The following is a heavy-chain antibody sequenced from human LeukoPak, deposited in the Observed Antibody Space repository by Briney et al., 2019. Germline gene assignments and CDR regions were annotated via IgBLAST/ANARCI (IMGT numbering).Heavy chain of an antibody. Sequence: GGSLRLSCAASGFTFSSYNMNWVRQAPGKGLEWVSYISSSSSTIYYADSVKGRFTISRDNAKNSLYLQMNSLRDEDTAVYYCARGVVPAAMSWFGPWGQGTLVTVSS. V-gene: IGHV3-48*02. CDR2: ISSSSSTI. CDR3: ARGVVPAAMSWFGP. D-gene: IGHD2-2*01. CDR1: GFTFSSYN. J-gene: IGHJ5*02.